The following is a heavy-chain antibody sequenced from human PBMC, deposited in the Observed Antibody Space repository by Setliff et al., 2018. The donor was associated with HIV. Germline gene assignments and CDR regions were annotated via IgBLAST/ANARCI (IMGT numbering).Heavy chain of an antibody. D-gene: IGHD1-26*01. CDR1: GDPINSHY. V-gene: IGHV4-59*11. Sequence: PSETLSLTCTVSGDPINSHYWSWIRQPPGEGLEWIGHISYNEYTNYNPSLKSRVTISLDTSKKHFSLDLYSVTAADTAVYYCARDHNSGTLHAFDLWCQGTKVTVSS. CDR2: ISYNEYT. CDR3: ARDHNSGTLHAFDL. J-gene: IGHJ3*01.